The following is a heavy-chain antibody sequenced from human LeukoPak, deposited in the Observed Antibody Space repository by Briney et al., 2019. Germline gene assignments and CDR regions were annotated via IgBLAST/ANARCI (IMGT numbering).Heavy chain of an antibody. CDR1: GFTFSGYW. V-gene: IGHV3-74*01. CDR3: ARVGGSWFSDY. J-gene: IGHJ4*02. CDR2: INGDGSGT. D-gene: IGHD6-13*01. Sequence: GRSLRLSCAASGFTFSGYWMQWVRQAPGKGLVWVSRINGDGSGTSYADSVKGRFTIPRDNAENTLYLQMNSLRADDTAVYYCARVGGSWFSDYWGQGTLVTVSS.